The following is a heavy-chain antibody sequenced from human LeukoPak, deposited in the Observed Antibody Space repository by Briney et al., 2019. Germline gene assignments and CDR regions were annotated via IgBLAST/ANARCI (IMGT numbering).Heavy chain of an antibody. Sequence: ASVKVSCKASGYTFTSYYMHWVRQAPGQGLEWMGIINPSGGSTSYAQKFQGRVTMTRDTSTSTVYMELSSLRSEDTAVYYCARESVRGYCSGGSCYSGAFDIWAKGQWSPSLQ. J-gene: IGHJ3*02. CDR1: GYTFTSYY. V-gene: IGHV1-46*01. CDR2: INPSGGST. D-gene: IGHD2-15*01. CDR3: ARESVRGYCSGGSCYSGAFDI.